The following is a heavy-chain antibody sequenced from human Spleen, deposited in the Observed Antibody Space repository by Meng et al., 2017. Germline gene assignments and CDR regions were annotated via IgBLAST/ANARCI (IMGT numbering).Heavy chain of an antibody. CDR3: VRSSGWVKSGFDP. Sequence: QPLPRELGPGLVKPAWALSLPHSVSGGSISTRGYYWGWIRQPPGKGLEWIGGIGHSGFTYYTPSLKSRVTVSIDTSRNQFSLWLTSVTAADTAVYYCVRSSGWVKSGFDPWGQGTLVTVSS. CDR1: GGSISTRGYY. V-gene: IGHV4-39*01. J-gene: IGHJ5*02. D-gene: IGHD6-19*01. CDR2: IGHSGFT.